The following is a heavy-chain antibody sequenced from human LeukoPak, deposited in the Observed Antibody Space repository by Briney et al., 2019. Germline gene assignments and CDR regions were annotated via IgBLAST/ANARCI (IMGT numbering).Heavy chain of an antibody. J-gene: IGHJ6*03. CDR2: MNPNSGNT. D-gene: IGHD5-18*01. Sequence: ASVKVSCKASGYTFTSYDINWVRQATGQGLEWMGWMNPNSGNTGYAQKFQGRVTITRNTSISTAYMELSSLRSEDTAVYYCARASYPSIRYSYGYYYYMDVWGKGTTVTVSS. CDR3: ARASYPSIRYSYGYYYYMDV. V-gene: IGHV1-8*03. CDR1: GYTFTSYD.